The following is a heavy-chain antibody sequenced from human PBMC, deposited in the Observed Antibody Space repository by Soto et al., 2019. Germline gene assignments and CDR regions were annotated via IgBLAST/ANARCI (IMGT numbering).Heavy chain of an antibody. V-gene: IGHV1-18*01. D-gene: IGHD3-22*01. CDR2: ISAYNGNT. CDR3: ARGPSSGYYGYYYYYYMDV. CDR1: GYTFTSYG. Sequence: ASVKVSCKASGYTFTSYGISWVRQAPGQGLEWMGWISAYNGNTNYAQKLQGRVTMTTDTSTSTAYMELRSLRSDDTAVYYCARGPSSGYYGYYYYYYMDVWGKGTTVTVS. J-gene: IGHJ6*03.